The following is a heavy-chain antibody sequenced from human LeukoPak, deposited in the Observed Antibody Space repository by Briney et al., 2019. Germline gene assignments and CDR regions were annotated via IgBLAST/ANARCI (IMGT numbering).Heavy chain of an antibody. V-gene: IGHV5-51*01. D-gene: IGHD3-22*01. Sequence: GASLQISCKASGYIFTNYWIGWVRQMPGKGLDWMGIIYPHDSNPRYSPSFQGQVTISADKSISTAYLQWSSLKASDTAMYYCARAISGETSGYYYADYWGQGTLVTVSS. CDR3: ARAISGETSGYYYADY. CDR1: GYIFTNYW. CDR2: IYPHDSNP. J-gene: IGHJ4*02.